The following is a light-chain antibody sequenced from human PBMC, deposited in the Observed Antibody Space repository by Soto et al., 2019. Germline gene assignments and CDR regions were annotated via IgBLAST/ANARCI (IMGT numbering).Light chain of an antibody. CDR1: QSVSTW. Sequence: DIQRTQSPSTLSASVGDTVTITCRASQSVSTWLAWYHQTPGKAPKLLMYDASTLESGAPARFSGSGSGTEFTLTISSMQPEDFATYHCQEYKTWTFGQGTKLDIK. CDR3: QEYKTWT. J-gene: IGKJ1*01. CDR2: DAS. V-gene: IGKV1-5*01.